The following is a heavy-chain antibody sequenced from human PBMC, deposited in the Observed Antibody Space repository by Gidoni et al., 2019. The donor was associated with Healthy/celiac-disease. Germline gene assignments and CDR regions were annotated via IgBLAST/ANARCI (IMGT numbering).Heavy chain of an antibody. Sequence: QVQLVESGGGVVQPGRSLRLSCAASGFTFSSYGMHWVRQAPGKGLEWVAVIWYDGSNKYYADSVKGRFTISRDNSKNTLYLQMNSLRAEDTAVYYCARDRVWLVPTGGHYYYYGMDVWGQGTTVTVSS. CDR1: GFTFSSYG. V-gene: IGHV3-33*01. CDR2: IWYDGSNK. CDR3: ARDRVWLVPTGGHYYYYGMDV. D-gene: IGHD6-19*01. J-gene: IGHJ6*02.